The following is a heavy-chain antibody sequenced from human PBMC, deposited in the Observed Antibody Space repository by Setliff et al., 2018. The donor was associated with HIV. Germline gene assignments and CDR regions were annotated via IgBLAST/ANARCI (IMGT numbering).Heavy chain of an antibody. CDR3: AKCGRTTVYGAVNINWFDT. CDR1: GGSISSGSYY. V-gene: IGHV4-61*02. J-gene: IGHJ5*02. CDR2: SYASGST. D-gene: IGHD3-3*01. Sequence: SETLSLTCPASGGSISSGSYYWSWFRQPAGKGLEWIGRSYASGSTNYNPSLKSRVTIPVDTSKNQSSLKLSSVTAADTAVYYCAKCGRTTVYGAVNINWFDTWGQGTLVTVSS.